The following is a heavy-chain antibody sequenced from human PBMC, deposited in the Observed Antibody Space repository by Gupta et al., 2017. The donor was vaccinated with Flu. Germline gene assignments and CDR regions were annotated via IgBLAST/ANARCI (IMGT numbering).Heavy chain of an antibody. CDR3: ASNLCSGGSCYQGPGDY. J-gene: IGHJ4*02. V-gene: IGHV4-34*01. Sequence: QVQLQQWGEGMLKPSETLSLTCAVYGGSFSGYYWSWIRQPPGKGLEWIGEINHSGSTNYNPSLKSRVTISVDTSKNQFSLKLSSVTAADTAVYYCASNLCSGGSCYQGPGDYWGQGTLVTVSS. CDR1: GGSFSGYY. D-gene: IGHD2-15*01. CDR2: INHSGST.